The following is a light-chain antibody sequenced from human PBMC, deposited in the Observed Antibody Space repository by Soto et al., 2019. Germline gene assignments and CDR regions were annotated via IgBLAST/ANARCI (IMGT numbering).Light chain of an antibody. V-gene: IGKV3-20*01. CDR2: GAS. Sequence: ELALTQSPGTLSLSPGERATLSCRASQSVCSSYLAWYQQKPGQAPRLLIYGASSRATGIPDRFSGSGSGTDFTLILSRLEPEDFAVYYCQQYCISPWTFGQGTKVEIK. CDR1: QSVCSSY. CDR3: QQYCISPWT. J-gene: IGKJ1*01.